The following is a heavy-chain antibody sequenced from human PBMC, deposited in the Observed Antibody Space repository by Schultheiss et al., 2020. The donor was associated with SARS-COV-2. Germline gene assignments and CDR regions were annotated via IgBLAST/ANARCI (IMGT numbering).Heavy chain of an antibody. D-gene: IGHD6-6*01. V-gene: IGHV3-23*01. J-gene: IGHJ4*02. CDR3: ARNAARLITRAQFDY. Sequence: GESLKISCAASGFTFSSYSMNWVRQAPGKGLEWVSAISGSGGSTSYADSVKGRFTISRDNAKNTLYLQMNSLRAEDTAVYYCARNAARLITRAQFDYWGQGTLVTVSS. CDR2: ISGSGGST. CDR1: GFTFSSYS.